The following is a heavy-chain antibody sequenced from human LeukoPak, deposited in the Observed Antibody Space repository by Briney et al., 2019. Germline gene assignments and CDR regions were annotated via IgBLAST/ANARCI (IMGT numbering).Heavy chain of an antibody. Sequence: PGGSLRLSCAASGFTFSNAWMSWVRQAPGKGLEWVGRIKSKTDGGTTDYAAPVKGRFTISRDDSKNTLYLQMNSLKTEDTAVYYCTTDRPSGYDCYFDYWGQGTLVTVSS. D-gene: IGHD5-12*01. CDR3: TTDRPSGYDCYFDY. CDR1: GFTFSNAW. CDR2: IKSKTDGGTT. V-gene: IGHV3-15*01. J-gene: IGHJ4*02.